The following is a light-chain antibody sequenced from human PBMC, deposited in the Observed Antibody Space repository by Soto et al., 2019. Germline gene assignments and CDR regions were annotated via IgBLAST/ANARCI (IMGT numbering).Light chain of an antibody. Sequence: MSQSPLSLPVTPGEPASISCRSSQSLLHSNGYNYLDWYLQKPGQSPQLLIYLGSNRASGVPDRFSGSGSGTDFTLKISRVEAEDVGVYYCMQALQTPLTFGQGTLLE. CDR1: QSLLHSNGYNY. J-gene: IGKJ5*01. CDR2: LGS. V-gene: IGKV2-28*01. CDR3: MQALQTPLT.